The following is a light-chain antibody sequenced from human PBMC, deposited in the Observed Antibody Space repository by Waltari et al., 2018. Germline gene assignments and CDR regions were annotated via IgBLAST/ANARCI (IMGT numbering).Light chain of an antibody. Sequence: DIQMTQSPSSLSASVGDRVTITCRASHSLSSYLNWYQQKPGKAPKLLIYVASSLQSGVPSRFSGSGSGTDFTLTISSLQSEDFATYYCQQTSSTPPYTFGQGTKLESK. CDR1: HSLSSY. V-gene: IGKV1-39*01. CDR2: VAS. CDR3: QQTSSTPPYT. J-gene: IGKJ2*01.